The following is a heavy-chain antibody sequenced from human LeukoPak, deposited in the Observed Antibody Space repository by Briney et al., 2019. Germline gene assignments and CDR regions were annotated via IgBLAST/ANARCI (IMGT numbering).Heavy chain of an antibody. V-gene: IGHV3-30*03. CDR2: ISYDGSNK. CDR1: GFTFSSYG. D-gene: IGHD6-13*01. J-gene: IGHJ4*02. Sequence: GGSLRLSCAASGFTFSSYGMHWVRQAPGKGLEWGAVISYDGSNKYYADSVKGRFTISRDNSENTLYLQMNSLRAEDTALYYCASDGIAVDRGIGYFDYWGQGTLVTVSS. CDR3: ASDGIAVDRGIGYFDY.